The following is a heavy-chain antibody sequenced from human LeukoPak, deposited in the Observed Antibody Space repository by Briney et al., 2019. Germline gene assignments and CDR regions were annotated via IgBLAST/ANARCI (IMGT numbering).Heavy chain of an antibody. CDR3: ARDLEGVIVPGAYSYYYGMDV. J-gene: IGHJ6*02. V-gene: IGHV1-18*01. CDR2: MSAYTGNT. D-gene: IGHD2/OR15-2a*01. Sequence: ASVKVSCKSSGYTFFNYGISWVRRAPGQGLEWMGWMSAYTGNTNSAQKLRGRGTMTTDTSTSTAYMELRSLRSDDTAVYYCARDLEGVIVPGAYSYYYGMDVWGQGTTVTVSS. CDR1: GYTFFNYG.